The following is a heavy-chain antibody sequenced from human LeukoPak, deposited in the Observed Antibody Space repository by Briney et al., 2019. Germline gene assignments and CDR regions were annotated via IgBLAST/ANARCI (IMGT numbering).Heavy chain of an antibody. CDR2: IKQDGSEK. V-gene: IGHV3-7*01. Sequence: GGSLRLSCAASGFTFSSYWMSWVRQAPGKGVEWVAHIKQDGSEKYYVDSVKGRFTISRDNAKNSLYLQMNSLRAEDTAVYYCAREAYVLLWFGEFTYWGQGTLVTVSS. CDR1: GFTFSSYW. CDR3: AREAYVLLWFGEFTY. J-gene: IGHJ4*02. D-gene: IGHD3-10*01.